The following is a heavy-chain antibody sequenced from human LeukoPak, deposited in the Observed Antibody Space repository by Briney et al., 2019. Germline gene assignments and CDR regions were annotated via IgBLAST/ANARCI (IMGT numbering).Heavy chain of an antibody. D-gene: IGHD4/OR15-4a*01. J-gene: IGHJ4*02. CDR1: GYSFTSYW. CDR2: IYPSDSDT. Sequence: GESLQISCKASGYSFTSYWIGWVRQLPGKGLEWMGIIYPSDSDTRYSPSFQDQVTISADKSINTAYLQWSSLTASDTAMYYCARHTQYGEDYWGQGTLVTVSS. V-gene: IGHV5-51*01. CDR3: ARHTQYGEDY.